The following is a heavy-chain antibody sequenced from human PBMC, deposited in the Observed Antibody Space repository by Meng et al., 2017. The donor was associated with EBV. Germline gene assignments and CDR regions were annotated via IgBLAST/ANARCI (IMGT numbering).Heavy chain of an antibody. CDR3: AKSSSSTPGVVDS. Sequence: QVQHQGSGPGLVKPSETLSLPCTVPGASVSGGTFHWSWIRQPPGKELQWIGYIYDGGTTIYNPSLKSRVTIFLDTSRNQFSLGLRSVTTADTAVYYCAKSSSSTPGVVDSWGQGALVTVSS. D-gene: IGHD2-2*01. J-gene: IGHJ4*02. V-gene: IGHV4-61*01. CDR1: GASVSGGTFH. CDR2: IYDGGTT.